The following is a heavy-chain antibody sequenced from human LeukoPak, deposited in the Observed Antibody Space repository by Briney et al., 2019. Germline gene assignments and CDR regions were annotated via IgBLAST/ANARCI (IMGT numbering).Heavy chain of an antibody. Sequence: GGALRLSCAASGFTFSSYAMSGVGQALGKGVEGVSGISGSGGSTYYADSVKGRFTISRDISKNTLYLQMNSLRVEDTAVYYCAKNRGYCSGGSCYGEYWGQGTLVTVSS. V-gene: IGHV3-23*01. CDR3: AKNRGYCSGGSCYGEY. D-gene: IGHD2-15*01. CDR2: ISGSGGST. CDR1: GFTFSSYA. J-gene: IGHJ4*02.